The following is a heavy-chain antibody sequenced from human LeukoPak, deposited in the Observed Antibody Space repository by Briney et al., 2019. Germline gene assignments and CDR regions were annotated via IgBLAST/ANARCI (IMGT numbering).Heavy chain of an antibody. D-gene: IGHD6-13*01. CDR1: GYTFTSHG. CDR2: ISAYNGNT. V-gene: IGHV1-18*04. J-gene: IGHJ4*02. CDR3: ARDDLYSSSWYIY. Sequence: ASVKVSCKASGYTFTSHGISWVRQAPGQGLEWMGWISAYNGNTNYVQKLQGRVTMTTDTSTTTAYVELRSLRSDDTAVYYCARDDLYSSSWYIYWGQGTLVTVSS.